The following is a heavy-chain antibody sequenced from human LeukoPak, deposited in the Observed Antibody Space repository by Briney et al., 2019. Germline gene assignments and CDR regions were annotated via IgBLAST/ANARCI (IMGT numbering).Heavy chain of an antibody. V-gene: IGHV4-34*01. CDR3: ARGHTAVTRHFDF. J-gene: IGHJ4*02. D-gene: IGHD4-17*01. CDR2: INHSGST. Sequence: SETLSLTCAVYGGSFSGYYWSWIRQPPRKGLEWIGEINHSGSTNNNPSLKSRVTISVDTSKNQFSLKLSSVTAADTAVYYCARGHTAVTRHFDFWGQGTLVTVSS. CDR1: GGSFSGYY.